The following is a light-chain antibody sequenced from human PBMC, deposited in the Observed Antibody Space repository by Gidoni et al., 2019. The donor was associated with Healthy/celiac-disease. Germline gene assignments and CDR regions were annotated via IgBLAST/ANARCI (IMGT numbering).Light chain of an antibody. Sequence: DIQMTQSPSSLSASVGDRVTITCQASQDTSNYLNWYQQKPGEAPKLLTYDASNLETGVPSRFSGSGSGTDFTFTISSLQPEDIATFYCRQYDNLLFTFGPGTKVDIK. CDR3: RQYDNLLFT. J-gene: IGKJ3*01. CDR1: QDTSNY. V-gene: IGKV1-33*01. CDR2: DAS.